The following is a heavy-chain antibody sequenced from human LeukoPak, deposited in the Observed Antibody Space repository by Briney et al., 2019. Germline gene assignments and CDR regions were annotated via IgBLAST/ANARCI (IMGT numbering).Heavy chain of an antibody. CDR1: GYTLTELS. J-gene: IGHJ4*02. D-gene: IGHD3-3*01. CDR3: AGGGFDYDFWSGYYSY. Sequence: GASVKVSCKVSGYTLTELSMHWVRQAPGKGLEWMGGFDPEDGETIYAQKFQGRVTMTRDTSISTAYMELSRLRSDDTAVYYCAGGGFDYDFWSGYYSYWGQGTLVTVSS. V-gene: IGHV1-24*01. CDR2: FDPEDGET.